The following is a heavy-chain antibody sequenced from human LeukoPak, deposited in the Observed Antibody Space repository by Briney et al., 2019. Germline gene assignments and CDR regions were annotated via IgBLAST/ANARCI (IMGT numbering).Heavy chain of an antibody. CDR2: ISPSGGST. CDR3: ARSNNYVRWFDP. V-gene: IGHV1-46*01. J-gene: IGHJ5*02. D-gene: IGHD3-10*02. CDR1: GYTFTSYY. Sequence: ASVKVSCKASGYTFTSYYMHWVRPAPGQGLEWMGIISPSGGSTSYAQKFQGRVTMTRDTSTSTVYMELSSLRSEDTAVYYCARSNNYVRWFDPWGQGTLVTVSS.